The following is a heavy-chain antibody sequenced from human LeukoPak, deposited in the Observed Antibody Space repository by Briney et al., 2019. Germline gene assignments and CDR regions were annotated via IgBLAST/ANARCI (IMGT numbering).Heavy chain of an antibody. CDR2: VHHSGTI. V-gene: IGHV4-59*11. D-gene: IGHD2/OR15-2a*01. CDR1: GASISSHY. CDR3: ARGSTRADDY. Sequence: SETLSLTCTVSGASISSHYWSWIRQPPGKGLEWIGYVHHSGTINYNPSLKSRAAISVDTSRNQVSLKLNSLTATDTAVYYCARGSTRADDYWGQGTLVIVSP. J-gene: IGHJ4*02.